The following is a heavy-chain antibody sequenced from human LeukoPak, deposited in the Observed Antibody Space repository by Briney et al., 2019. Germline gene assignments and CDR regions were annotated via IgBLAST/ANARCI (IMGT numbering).Heavy chain of an antibody. CDR2: IYPGDSDT. V-gene: IGHV5-51*01. Sequence: GESLKISCKGSGYSFTSYWIGWVRQRPGKGLEWMGIIYPGDSDTRYSPSFQGQVTISADKSISPAYMQWSSLKASDSAMNYCARHLEMATITNAYSYYYKDAWGKGTTVTVSS. CDR1: GYSFTSYW. J-gene: IGHJ6*03. D-gene: IGHD5-24*01. CDR3: ARHLEMATITNAYSYYYKDA.